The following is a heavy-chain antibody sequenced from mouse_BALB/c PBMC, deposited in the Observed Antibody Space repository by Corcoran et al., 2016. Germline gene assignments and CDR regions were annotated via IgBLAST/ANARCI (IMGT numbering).Heavy chain of an antibody. Sequence: QVTLKKSGPGIWQTSQTLSLTCSFSWYSLSISGMSVSWIRQPSGKGLEWLAHIYWDDEKRYNPSLKSRLTISKDTSRNQVFLKITSVDTADTATYYCARRRSWEDAMDYWGQGTSVTVSA. CDR1: WYSLSISGMS. CDR2: IYWDDEK. CDR3: ARRRSWEDAMDY. V-gene: IGHV8-12*01. J-gene: IGHJ4*01. D-gene: IGHD4-1*01.